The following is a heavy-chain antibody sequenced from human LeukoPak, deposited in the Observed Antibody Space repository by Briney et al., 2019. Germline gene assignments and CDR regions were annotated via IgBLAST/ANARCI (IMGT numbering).Heavy chain of an antibody. CDR1: GGTFNDCT. Sequence: ASMKVSCKASGGTFNDCTVTWVRQAPGQGLEWMGEIRTLLGTAKYAQKFQDRVTISADESTSTAYMEVTSLTSDDTAVYYCARDLLPMTVFGVVNDWGQGTLVIVSS. D-gene: IGHD3-3*01. J-gene: IGHJ4*02. CDR2: IRTLLGTA. V-gene: IGHV1-69*13. CDR3: ARDLLPMTVFGVVND.